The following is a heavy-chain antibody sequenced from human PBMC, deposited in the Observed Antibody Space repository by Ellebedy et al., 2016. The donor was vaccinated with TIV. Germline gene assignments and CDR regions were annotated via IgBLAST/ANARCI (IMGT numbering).Heavy chain of an antibody. V-gene: IGHV3-74*01. D-gene: IGHD2/OR15-2a*01. J-gene: IGHJ6*02. CDR3: ARDKNRGMDV. CDR1: RFPFSSYW. Sequence: GESLKISCAASRFPFSSYWMHWVRQAPGKGLVWVSRINSDGSSTSYADSVKGRFTISRDDAKNTVYLQMNSLRVEDTAVYYCARDKNRGMDVWGQGTTVTVSS. CDR2: INSDGSST.